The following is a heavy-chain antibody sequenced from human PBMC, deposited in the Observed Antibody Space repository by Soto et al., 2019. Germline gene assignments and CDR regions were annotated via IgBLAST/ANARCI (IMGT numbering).Heavy chain of an antibody. V-gene: IGHV3-30*18. CDR2: ISYDGSNK. Sequence: GGSLRLSCAASGFTFSSYGMHWVRQAPGKGLEWVAVISYDGSNKYYADSVKGRFTISRDNSKNTRYLQMNSLRAEDTAVYYCAKISSSRKKYYYYYYMDVWGKGTTVTVSS. CDR1: GFTFSSYG. CDR3: AKISSSRKKYYYYYYMDV. D-gene: IGHD6-6*01. J-gene: IGHJ6*03.